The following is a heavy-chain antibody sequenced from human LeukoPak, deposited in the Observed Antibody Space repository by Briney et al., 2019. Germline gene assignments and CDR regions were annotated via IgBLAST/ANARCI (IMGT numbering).Heavy chain of an antibody. CDR1: GFPFSSHW. Sequence: GGSLRLSCAASGFPFSSHWLSWFRQSPGKGLEWVAHIKQDGSEKYYVDSVKGRFTISRDNARNSLYLQMNSLRAEDTAVYYCASPISAGDNDAFDIWGQGTMVTVSS. D-gene: IGHD6-13*01. CDR2: IKQDGSEK. V-gene: IGHV3-7*01. CDR3: ASPISAGDNDAFDI. J-gene: IGHJ3*02.